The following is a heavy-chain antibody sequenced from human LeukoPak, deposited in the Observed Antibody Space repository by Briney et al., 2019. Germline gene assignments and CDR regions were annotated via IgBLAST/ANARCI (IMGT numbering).Heavy chain of an antibody. CDR1: GGSISSYY. CDR2: IYYSGST. V-gene: IGHV4-59*01. Sequence: SETLSLTCTVSGGSISSYYWSWIRQPPGKGLEWIGYIYYSGSTNYNPSLKSRVTISVDTSKNQFSLKLSSVTAADTAVYYCAKGGVIAARYYFDYWGQGTLVTVSS. CDR3: AKGGVIAARYYFDY. J-gene: IGHJ4*02. D-gene: IGHD6-6*01.